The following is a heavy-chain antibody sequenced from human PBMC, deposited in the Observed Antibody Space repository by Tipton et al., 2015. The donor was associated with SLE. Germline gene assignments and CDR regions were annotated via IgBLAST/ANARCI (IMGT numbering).Heavy chain of an antibody. V-gene: IGHV4-39*07. Sequence: TLSLTCTVSGGSISRSTFFWGWIRQPPGKGLEWIGSIYNSERNYSNPPLNRVTISVDATKNQFSLKVISVTAADTAVYYCSRGFCSGGICSSPDAFDIWGQGTMVTVSS. CDR1: GGSISRSTFF. CDR2: IYNSERN. CDR3: SRGFCSGGICSSPDAFDI. D-gene: IGHD2-15*01. J-gene: IGHJ3*02.